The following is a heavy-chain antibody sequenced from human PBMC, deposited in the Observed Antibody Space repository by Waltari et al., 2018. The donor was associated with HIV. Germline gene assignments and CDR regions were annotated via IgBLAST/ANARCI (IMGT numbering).Heavy chain of an antibody. D-gene: IGHD6-19*01. CDR1: GGPISSYY. J-gene: IGHJ4*02. CDR2: VYTSGST. Sequence: QVQLQESGPGLVPPSATLSLSCTAAGGPISSYYWSWIRPPAGKGLEWIGRVYTSGSTNYSPPRKSRVTVSVDTTKNQFALKLSSVTAADTAVYYCAREGYSSGWYLYDFDYWGQGTLVTVSS. CDR3: AREGYSSGWYLYDFDY. V-gene: IGHV4-4*07.